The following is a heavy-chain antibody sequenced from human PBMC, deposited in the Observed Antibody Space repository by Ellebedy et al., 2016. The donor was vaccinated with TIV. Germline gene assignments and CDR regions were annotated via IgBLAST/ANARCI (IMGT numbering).Heavy chain of an antibody. D-gene: IGHD3-22*01. CDR1: GFTFSSYA. Sequence: GGSLRLSXAASGFTFSSYAMHWVRQAPGKGLEWVAVISYDGSNKYYADSVKGRFTISRDNSKNTLYLQMNSLRAEDTAVYYCARQPGHYYDSSGSQDYGMDVWGQGTTVTVSS. CDR2: ISYDGSNK. V-gene: IGHV3-30*04. CDR3: ARQPGHYYDSSGSQDYGMDV. J-gene: IGHJ6*02.